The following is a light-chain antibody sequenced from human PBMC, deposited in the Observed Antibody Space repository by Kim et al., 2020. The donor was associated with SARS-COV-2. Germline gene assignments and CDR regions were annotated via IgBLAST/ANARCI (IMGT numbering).Light chain of an antibody. CDR1: SGSIASKP. Sequence: NFMLTQPLSVSESPGKTVTNSCTRTSGSIASKPVQWYKQRPGSVPTTVVYEDALRPSGIPDRFSGSIDTSSNSASLTISGLTTEDEAVYFCQSYEVFGGGTQLTVL. CDR3: QSYEV. CDR2: EDA. J-gene: IGLJ2*01. V-gene: IGLV6-57*04.